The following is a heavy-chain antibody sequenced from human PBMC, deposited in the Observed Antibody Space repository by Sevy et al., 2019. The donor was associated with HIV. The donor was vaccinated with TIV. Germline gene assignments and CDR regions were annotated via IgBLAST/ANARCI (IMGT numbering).Heavy chain of an antibody. CDR1: GFTFSSYA. CDR2: ISGSGGST. Sequence: GGSLRLSCAASGFTFSSYAMSWVRQAPGKGLEWVSAISGSGGSTYYADSVKGRFTISRDNSKNTLYLHMNSLRAEDTAVYYCAHGYNYYYYGMDVWGPGTTVTVSS. J-gene: IGHJ6*02. CDR3: AHGYNYYYYGMDV. D-gene: IGHD5-12*01. V-gene: IGHV3-23*01.